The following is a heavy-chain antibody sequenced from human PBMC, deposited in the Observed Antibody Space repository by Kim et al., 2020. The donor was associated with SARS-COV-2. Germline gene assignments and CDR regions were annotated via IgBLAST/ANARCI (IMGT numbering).Heavy chain of an antibody. Sequence: GGSLRLSCAASRFTLSSYWMHWVRQAPGKGLVWVSRISADGSSTSYADSVKGRFTISRDNAKNTLYLQMNSLRVEDTAVYYCARRAYSSGRWYFDYWGQGTLVTVSS. CDR2: ISADGSST. CDR3: ARRAYSSGRWYFDY. D-gene: IGHD6-19*01. J-gene: IGHJ4*02. CDR1: RFTLSSYW. V-gene: IGHV3-74*01.